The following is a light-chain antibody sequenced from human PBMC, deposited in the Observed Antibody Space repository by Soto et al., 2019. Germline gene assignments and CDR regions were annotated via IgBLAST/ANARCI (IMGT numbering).Light chain of an antibody. Sequence: EIVLTQSPGTLSVSPGERVTLSCRASQSVSSNYLAWYQQRPGQAPRLLIFGASYRATGIPDRFSGSGSGTDFTLTISRLEPEDFAVYYCQQYSSSPPEFTFDPGTKVD. V-gene: IGKV3-20*01. J-gene: IGKJ3*01. CDR3: QQYSSSPPEFT. CDR2: GAS. CDR1: QSVSSNY.